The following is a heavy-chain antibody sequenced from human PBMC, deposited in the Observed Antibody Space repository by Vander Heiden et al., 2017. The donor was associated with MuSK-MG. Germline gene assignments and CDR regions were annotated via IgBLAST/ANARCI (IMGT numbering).Heavy chain of an antibody. CDR1: GFSFSSNA. CDR3: AKVAGTYSIFPYYFDF. D-gene: IGHD4-4*01. Sequence: EVQLLESGRGVVQPGGSVRLSCEVSGFSFSSNAMRWVRQAPGKGLGWVSTISGGGGSTYYADAVKGRFTISRDNSKSTLYLQMDTLRAEDTALYYCAKVAGTYSIFPYYFDFWGQGTLVTVSS. J-gene: IGHJ4*02. V-gene: IGHV3-23*01. CDR2: ISGGGGST.